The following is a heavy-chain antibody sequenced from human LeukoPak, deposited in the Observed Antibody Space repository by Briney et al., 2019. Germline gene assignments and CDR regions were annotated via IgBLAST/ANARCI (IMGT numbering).Heavy chain of an antibody. CDR2: ISADSGNT. CDR1: GYTFTDNG. J-gene: IGHJ4*02. CDR3: ARDKNYRFDY. Sequence: ASVKVSRKASGYTFTDNGISWVRQAPGEGLEWMGWISADSGNTKYAQRFQGRVTMTTETSSSTVYMELRSLRSDDTAVYYCARDKNYRFDYWGQGTLVTVPS. V-gene: IGHV1-18*01. D-gene: IGHD5-24*01.